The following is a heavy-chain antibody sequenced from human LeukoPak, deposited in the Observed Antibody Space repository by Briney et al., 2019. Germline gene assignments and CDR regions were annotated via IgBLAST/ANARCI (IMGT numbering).Heavy chain of an antibody. CDR2: IYTSGST. Sequence: SETLSLTCTVSGGSISSYYWSWIRQPAGKGLEWIGRIYTSGSTNYNPSLKSRVTISVDTSKNQFSLKLSSVTAADTAVYYCARGGYYGSGNDFRFDPWGQGTLVTVSS. D-gene: IGHD3-10*01. J-gene: IGHJ5*02. V-gene: IGHV4-4*07. CDR1: GGSISSYY. CDR3: ARGGYYGSGNDFRFDP.